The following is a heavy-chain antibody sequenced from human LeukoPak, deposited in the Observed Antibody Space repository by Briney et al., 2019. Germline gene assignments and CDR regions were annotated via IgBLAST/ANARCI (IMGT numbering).Heavy chain of an antibody. CDR2: IIPIFGTA. D-gene: IGHD2-2*01. CDR1: GGTFSSCA. J-gene: IGHJ5*02. CDR3: ARFRGGDCSSTSCFLSWFDP. V-gene: IGHV1-69*05. Sequence: ASVKVSCKASGGTFSSCAISWVRQAPGQGLEWMGGIIPIFGTANYAQKFQGRVTITTDESTSTAYMELSSLRSEDTAVYYCARFRGGDCSSTSCFLSWFDPWGQGTLVTVSS.